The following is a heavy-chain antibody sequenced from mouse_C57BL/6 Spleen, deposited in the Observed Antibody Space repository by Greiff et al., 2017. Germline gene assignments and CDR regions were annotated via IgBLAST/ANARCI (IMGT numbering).Heavy chain of an antibody. CDR2: INPSNGGT. CDR1: GYTFTSYW. Sequence: VQLQQPGTELVKPGASVKLSCKASGYTFTSYWMHWVKQRPGQGLEWIGNINPSNGGTNYNEKFKSKATLTGDKSSSTAYMQLSSLTSEDSAVYYCARNSMTLYYFDYWGQGTTLTVSS. J-gene: IGHJ2*01. D-gene: IGHD2-3*01. CDR3: ARNSMTLYYFDY. V-gene: IGHV1-53*01.